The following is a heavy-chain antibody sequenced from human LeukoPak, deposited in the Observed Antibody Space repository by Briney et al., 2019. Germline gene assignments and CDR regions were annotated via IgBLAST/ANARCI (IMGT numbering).Heavy chain of an antibody. CDR1: GFIFSSYW. CDR2: IKQEGSEK. J-gene: IGHJ4*02. CDR3: AGGSGWLIDY. D-gene: IGHD6-19*01. Sequence: GGSLRLSCAASGFIFSSYWMNWVRQAPGEGLEWVANIKQEGSEKYYVDSVKGRFTISRDNAKNSLYLQMDSLRAEDTAVYYCAGGSGWLIDYWGQGTLVTVSS. V-gene: IGHV3-7*01.